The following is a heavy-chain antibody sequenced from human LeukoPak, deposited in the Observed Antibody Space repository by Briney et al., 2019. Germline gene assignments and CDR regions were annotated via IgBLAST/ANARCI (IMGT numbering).Heavy chain of an antibody. CDR3: ARDFSYGHDLVYYGMDV. V-gene: IGHV1-69*13. Sequence: ASVKVSCKASGVTFSSYAISWVRQAPGQGLEWMGGIIPIFGTANYAQKFQGRVTITADESTSTAYMELSSLRSEDTAVYYCARDFSYGHDLVYYGMDVWGQGTTVTVSS. J-gene: IGHJ6*02. CDR2: IIPIFGTA. D-gene: IGHD5-18*01. CDR1: GVTFSSYA.